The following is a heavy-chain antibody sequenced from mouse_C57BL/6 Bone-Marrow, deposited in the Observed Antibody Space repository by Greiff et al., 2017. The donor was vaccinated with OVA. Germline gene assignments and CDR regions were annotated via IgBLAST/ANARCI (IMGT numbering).Heavy chain of an antibody. V-gene: IGHV1-80*01. CDR3: ARWGIYYGSSVYYYAMDY. J-gene: IGHJ4*01. Sequence: VKLQESGAALVKPGASVKISCKASGYAFSSYWMNWVKQRPGKGLEWIGQIYPGDGDTTYNGKFKGKATLTADKSSSTAYMQLSSLTSEDSAVYFCARWGIYYGSSVYYYAMDYWGQGTSVTVSS. CDR2: IYPGDGDT. D-gene: IGHD1-1*01. CDR1: GYAFSSYW.